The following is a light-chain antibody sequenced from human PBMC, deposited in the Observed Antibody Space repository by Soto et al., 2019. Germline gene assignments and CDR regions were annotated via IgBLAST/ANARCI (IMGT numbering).Light chain of an antibody. CDR2: DAS. Sequence: DIKMTQSPSSLSASVGDRVSITCRASQSISRKLNWYQQRPGKVPKLLIYDASSLQSGVPSRFSGSGSGTDFTLTISSLQPEDFATYYCQQSYGSPPTFGQGTKVDIK. CDR3: QQSYGSPPT. V-gene: IGKV1-39*01. CDR1: QSISRK. J-gene: IGKJ1*01.